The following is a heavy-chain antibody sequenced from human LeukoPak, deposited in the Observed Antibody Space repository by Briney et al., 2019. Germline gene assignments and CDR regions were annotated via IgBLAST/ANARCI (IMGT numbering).Heavy chain of an antibody. CDR2: FNPDDGKT. Sequence: GASVKVSCKVSGYTLTRYAISWVRQAPGQGLGWMGGFNPDDGKTNYAQKFQGRVTMTADTSTSTAYMELSSLRSEDTAVYYCAIAMPIYGADIDDWGQGTLVTVSS. D-gene: IGHD4-17*01. V-gene: IGHV1-69*10. CDR3: AIAMPIYGADIDD. CDR1: GYTLTRYA. J-gene: IGHJ4*01.